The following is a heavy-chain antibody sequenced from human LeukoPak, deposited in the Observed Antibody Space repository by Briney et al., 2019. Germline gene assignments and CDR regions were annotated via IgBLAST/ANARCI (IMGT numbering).Heavy chain of an antibody. CDR2: ISSSSSYI. CDR3: ARRGTDASFSFFDV. CDR1: GFTFSSYS. V-gene: IGHV3-21*01. D-gene: IGHD1-1*01. Sequence: GGSLRLSCAASGFTFSSYSMNWVRQAPGKGLEWVSSISSSSSYIYYADSVKGRFTISRDNAKNSLYLQMKSLRAEDTATYFCARRGTDASFSFFDVWGQGTMVTVSS. J-gene: IGHJ3*01.